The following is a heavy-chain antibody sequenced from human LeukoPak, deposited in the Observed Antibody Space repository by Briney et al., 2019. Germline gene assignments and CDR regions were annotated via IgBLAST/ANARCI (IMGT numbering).Heavy chain of an antibody. CDR3: ARDTGYCTNGVCYTGYYYYGMDV. D-gene: IGHD2-8*01. Sequence: GASVKVSCKASGYTFTSYAMNWVRQAPGQGLEWMGWINTNTGNPTYAQGFTGRLVFSLDTSVSTAYLQISSLKAEDTAVYYCARDTGYCTNGVCYTGYYYYGMDVWGQGTTVTVSS. J-gene: IGHJ6*02. CDR2: INTNTGNP. CDR1: GYTFTSYA. V-gene: IGHV7-4-1*02.